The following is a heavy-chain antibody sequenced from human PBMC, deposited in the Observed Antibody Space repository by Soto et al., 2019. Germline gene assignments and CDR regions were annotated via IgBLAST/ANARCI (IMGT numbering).Heavy chain of an antibody. CDR1: GFTFSSYA. V-gene: IGHV3-23*01. D-gene: IGHD1-1*01. CDR3: AKDGPIYNWNDEGWYFDL. CDR2: ISGSGGST. J-gene: IGHJ2*01. Sequence: GGSLRLSCAASGFTFSSYAMSWVRQAPGKGLEWVSAISGSGGSTYYADSVKGRFTISRDNSKNTLYLQMNSLRAEDTAVYYCAKDGPIYNWNDEGWYFDLWGRGTLVTVSS.